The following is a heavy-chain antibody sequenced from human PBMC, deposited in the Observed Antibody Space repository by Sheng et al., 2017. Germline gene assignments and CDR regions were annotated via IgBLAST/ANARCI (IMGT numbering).Heavy chain of an antibody. CDR1: GFSFSSYG. J-gene: IGHJ4*02. CDR3: AKRDSSGRQFDY. Sequence: EVQLVETGGGLVQPGGTLRLSCAASGFSFSSYGMGWVRQAPGKGLDWVSAISVIGGSTYYADSVKGRFTISRDNSKNTLYLQMNSLRAEDTAVYYCAKRDSSGRQFDYWGQGTLVTVSS. CDR2: ISVIGGST. V-gene: IGHV3-23*04. D-gene: IGHD6-19*01.